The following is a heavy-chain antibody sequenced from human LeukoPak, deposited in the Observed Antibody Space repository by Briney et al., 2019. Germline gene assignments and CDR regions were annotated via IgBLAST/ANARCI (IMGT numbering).Heavy chain of an antibody. CDR1: GFTFSSYA. J-gene: IGHJ6*03. V-gene: IGHV3-30*04. CDR3: ARAGRFGESFRDYYYYIDV. Sequence: GGSLRLSCAASGFTFSSYAMHWVRQAPGKGLEWVAVISSDGSNKYYADSMKGRFTISRDNSKNTLYLQMNSLRAEDTAVYFCARAGRFGESFRDYYYYIDVWGKGTTVTVSS. CDR2: ISSDGSNK. D-gene: IGHD3-10*01.